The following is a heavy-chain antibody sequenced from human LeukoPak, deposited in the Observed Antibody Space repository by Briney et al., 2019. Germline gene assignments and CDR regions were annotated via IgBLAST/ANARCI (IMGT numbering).Heavy chain of an antibody. Sequence: PGGSLRLSCGASGFTFSRYGMHWVRQAPGKGLEWVAIIWYDGSNKYYADAVKGRFTISRDNSKNTLYLQMNSLRAEDTAVYFCARDHGDYSGKDYWGQGTLVTVSS. CDR3: ARDHGDYSGKDY. V-gene: IGHV3-33*01. CDR1: GFTFSRYG. CDR2: IWYDGSNK. J-gene: IGHJ4*02. D-gene: IGHD4-17*01.